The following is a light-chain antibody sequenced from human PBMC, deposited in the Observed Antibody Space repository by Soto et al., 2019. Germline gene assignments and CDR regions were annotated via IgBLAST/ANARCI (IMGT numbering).Light chain of an antibody. J-gene: IGLJ1*01. CDR3: TSFTSDNLYV. V-gene: IGLV1-51*01. CDR2: DDN. Sequence: SVLTPPPSVSAAPGQKVTMSCSGGGSNIGGSSVSWYQQRPGTAPKLLIYDDNKRPSGIPDRFSGSKSGTSATLGITGFQTGDEADYFCTSFTSDNLYVFGTGTKVTVL. CDR1: GSNIGGSS.